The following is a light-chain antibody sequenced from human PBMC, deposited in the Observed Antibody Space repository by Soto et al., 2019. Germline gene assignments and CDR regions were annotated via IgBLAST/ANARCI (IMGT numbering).Light chain of an antibody. Sequence: QSALTQPASVSGSPGQSITVSCTGTSSDVGAYDYVSWYRQYPGKAPTLMIYEVTNRPSGVSNRFSGSKSGNTASLTISGLQAEDEADYYCSSFTISRNTVIFGGGTKLTVL. CDR3: SSFTISRNTVI. CDR1: SSDVGAYDY. V-gene: IGLV2-14*01. J-gene: IGLJ2*01. CDR2: EVT.